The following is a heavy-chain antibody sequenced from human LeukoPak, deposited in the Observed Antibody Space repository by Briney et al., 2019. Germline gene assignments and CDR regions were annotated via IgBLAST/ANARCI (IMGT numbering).Heavy chain of an antibody. CDR1: GFTFMTYS. D-gene: IGHD3-9*01. CDR2: ISSSSSSYI. Sequence: GGSLRLSCTVSGFTFMTYSMNWVRQAPGKGLEWVSSISSSSSSYIYYADSVKGRFTISRDNAKNSLYLQMNSLRAEDTAVYYCAREPLSRAVLYDILTGYPKEDYFDYWGQGTLVTVSS. J-gene: IGHJ4*02. CDR3: AREPLSRAVLYDILTGYPKEDYFDY. V-gene: IGHV3-21*01.